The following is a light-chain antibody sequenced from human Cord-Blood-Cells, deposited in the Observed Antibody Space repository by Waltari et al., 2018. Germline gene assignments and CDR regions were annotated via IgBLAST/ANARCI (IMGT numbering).Light chain of an antibody. CDR3: QQYNSYSKT. J-gene: IGKJ2*01. CDR1: QSISSW. Sequence: DIQMTQSPYTLSASVGDRVTITCRASQSISSWLAWYQQKPGKAPKLLIYKASSLESGVPSRVSGSGSGTEFTLTISSLQPDDFATYYCQQYNSYSKTFGQGTKLEIK. CDR2: KAS. V-gene: IGKV1-5*03.